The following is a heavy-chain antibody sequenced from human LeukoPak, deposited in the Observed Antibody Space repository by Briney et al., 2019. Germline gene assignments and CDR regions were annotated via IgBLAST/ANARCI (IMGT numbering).Heavy chain of an antibody. CDR2: IYYSGST. CDR3: ARGTHHCSSTSCYTEGPYFDY. V-gene: IGHV4-59*12. J-gene: IGHJ4*02. CDR1: GGSISSYC. D-gene: IGHD2-2*02. Sequence: PSETLSLTCTVSGGSISSYCWSWIRQPPGKGLEWIGYIYYSGSTNYNPSLKSRVTISVDTSKNQFSLKLSSVTAADTAVYYCARGTHHCSSTSCYTEGPYFDYWGQGTLVTVSS.